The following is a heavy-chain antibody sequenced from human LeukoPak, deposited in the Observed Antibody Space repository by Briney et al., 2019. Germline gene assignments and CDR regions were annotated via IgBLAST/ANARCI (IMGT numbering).Heavy chain of an antibody. D-gene: IGHD3-3*01. CDR3: ARRVFRDFWSGYYRYYYGMDV. CDR2: ISAYNGNT. V-gene: IGHV1-18*01. J-gene: IGHJ6*02. CDR1: GYTFTSYG. Sequence: GASVKVSCKASGYTFTSYGISWVRQAPGQGLEWMGWISAYNGNTNYAQKLQGRVTMTTDTSTSTAYMELRSLRSDDTAVYYCARRVFRDFWSGYYRYYYGMDVWGQGTTVTDSS.